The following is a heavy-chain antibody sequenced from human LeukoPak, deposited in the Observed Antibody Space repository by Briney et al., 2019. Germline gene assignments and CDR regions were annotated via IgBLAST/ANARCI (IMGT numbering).Heavy chain of an antibody. J-gene: IGHJ6*03. CDR1: GYSISSGYY. CDR3: ARDQRYYGSGSYYKPSAYYYYYMDV. D-gene: IGHD3-10*01. CDR2: IYYSGST. V-gene: IGHV4-38-2*01. Sequence: SETLSLTCAVSGYSISSGYYWGWIRQPPGKGLEWIGYIYYSGSTYYNPSLKSRVTISVDTSKNQFSLKLSSVTAADTAVYYCARDQRYYGSGSYYKPSAYYYYYMDVWGKGTTVTVSS.